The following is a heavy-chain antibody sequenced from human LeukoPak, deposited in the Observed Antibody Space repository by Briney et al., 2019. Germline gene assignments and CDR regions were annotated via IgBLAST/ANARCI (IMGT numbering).Heavy chain of an antibody. V-gene: IGHV3-15*01. CDR2: IKSKTDGGTT. CDR1: GFTFSNAW. Sequence: PGGSLRLSCAASGFTFSNAWMSWVRQAPGKGLEWVGRIKSKTDGGTTDYAAPVKGRFTISRDDSKNTLYLQMNSLKTEDTAVYYCTTHLVVPAYYYGMDVWGQGTTVTVSS. CDR3: TTHLVVPAYYYGMDV. J-gene: IGHJ6*02. D-gene: IGHD2-21*01.